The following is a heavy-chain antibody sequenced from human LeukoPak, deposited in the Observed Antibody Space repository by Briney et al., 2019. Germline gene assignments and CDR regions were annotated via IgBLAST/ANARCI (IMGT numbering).Heavy chain of an antibody. Sequence: GFLRLSFAASGFTFSSYGMHWVRQAPGKGLEWVAVISYDGSNKYYADSVKGRFTISRDNSKNTLYLQMNSLRAEDTAVYYCAKGRLGGSSSWDAFDYWGQGTLVTVSS. V-gene: IGHV3-30*18. CDR3: AKGRLGGSSSWDAFDY. CDR1: GFTFSSYG. J-gene: IGHJ4*02. CDR2: ISYDGSNK. D-gene: IGHD6-13*01.